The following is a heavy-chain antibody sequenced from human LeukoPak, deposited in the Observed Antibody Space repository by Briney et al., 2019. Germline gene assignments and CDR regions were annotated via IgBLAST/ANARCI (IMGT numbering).Heavy chain of an antibody. CDR2: INPSGGST. CDR1: GYTFTSYY. Sequence: ASVRVSCKASGYTFTSYYMHWVRQAPGQGLEWMGIINPSGGSTTYAQKFQGRVTMTRDTSTSTVYMELSSPNSEDTAVYYCARGIAAAAYYFHYWGQGTLVTVSS. CDR3: ARGIAAAAYYFHY. D-gene: IGHD6-13*01. J-gene: IGHJ4*02. V-gene: IGHV1-46*01.